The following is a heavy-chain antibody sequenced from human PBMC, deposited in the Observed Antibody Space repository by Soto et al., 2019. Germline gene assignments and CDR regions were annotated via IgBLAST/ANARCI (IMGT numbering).Heavy chain of an antibody. CDR2: ISYDGSNK. V-gene: IGHV3-30-3*01. CDR3: ASTPRGYSYGYYYYGMDV. D-gene: IGHD5-18*01. Sequence: GGSLRLSCAASGFTFSSYAMHWVRQAPGKGLEWVAVISYDGSNKYYADSVKGRFTISRDNSKNTLYLQMNSLRAEDTAVYYCASTPRGYSYGYYYYGMDVWGQGTTVTVSS. J-gene: IGHJ6*02. CDR1: GFTFSSYA.